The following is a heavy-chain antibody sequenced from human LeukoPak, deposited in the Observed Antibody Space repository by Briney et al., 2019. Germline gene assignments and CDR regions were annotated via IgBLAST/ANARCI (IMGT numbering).Heavy chain of an antibody. CDR2: IWHDGSNK. V-gene: IGHV3-33*01. CDR1: GFTFSTNV. D-gene: IGHD5-18*01. J-gene: IGHJ4*02. Sequence: PGGSLRLSCVVSGFTFSTNVMHWVRQAPGKGLEWVALIWHDGSNKYYADSVKDRFTISRDNSKNTLYLQMNSLRAEDTAVYYCARDRGYTYGHPFDYWGQGTLVTVSS. CDR3: ARDRGYTYGHPFDY.